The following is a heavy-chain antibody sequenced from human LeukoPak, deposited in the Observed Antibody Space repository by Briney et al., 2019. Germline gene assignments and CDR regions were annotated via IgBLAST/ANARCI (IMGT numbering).Heavy chain of an antibody. CDR1: GFIVSSKY. CDR3: ATDLLTGSNKLFDS. J-gene: IGHJ4*02. CDR2: IYTGGST. D-gene: IGHD3-9*01. Sequence: GGSLRLSCAASGFIVSSKYMSWVRQAPGKGLEWVSVIYTGGSTHYADSVKGRFTISRDNSKNTLLLQMNSLRAEDTAVYYCATDLLTGSNKLFDSWGQGTLVTVSS. V-gene: IGHV3-66*01.